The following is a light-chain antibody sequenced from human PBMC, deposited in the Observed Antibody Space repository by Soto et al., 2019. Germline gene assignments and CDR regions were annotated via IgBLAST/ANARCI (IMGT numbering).Light chain of an antibody. Sequence: DIQMTQSPASLSASVGDRVTITCQASQHIGNYLNWYQQKPGKAPKLLIYDASNLQAGVPLRFSGRGSGTDLTFNISRLQTEDRSTYYGQQYDNLPITFGQGTRLEIK. CDR2: DAS. CDR1: QHIGNY. CDR3: QQYDNLPIT. J-gene: IGKJ5*01. V-gene: IGKV1-33*01.